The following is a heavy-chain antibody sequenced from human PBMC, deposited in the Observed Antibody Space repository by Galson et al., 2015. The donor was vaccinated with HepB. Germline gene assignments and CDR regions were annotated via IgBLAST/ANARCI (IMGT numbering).Heavy chain of an antibody. D-gene: IGHD4-17*01. V-gene: IGHV1-18*01. J-gene: IGHJ4*02. CDR1: GYTFTSYG. CDR2: ISAYNGNT. Sequence: SVKVSCKASGYTFTSYGISWVRQAPGQGLEWMGWISAYNGNTNYAQKLQGRVTMTTDTSTSTAYMELRSLRSDDTAVYYCARSQSYGDYRENFDYWGQGTLVTVSS. CDR3: ARSQSYGDYRENFDY.